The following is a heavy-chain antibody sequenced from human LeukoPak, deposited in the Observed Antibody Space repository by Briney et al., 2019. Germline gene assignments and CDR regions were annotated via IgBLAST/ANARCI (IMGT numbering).Heavy chain of an antibody. CDR3: ARVYSSGWYYFDY. V-gene: IGHV3-7*03. D-gene: IGHD6-19*01. Sequence: GGSLRLSCAASGFTFSSYWMSWVRQAPGKGLEWVANIKQDGSEKYYVDSVKGRFTISRDNAKNSLYLQMNSLRAEDTALYYCARVYSSGWYYFDYWGQGTLVTVSS. CDR2: IKQDGSEK. J-gene: IGHJ4*02. CDR1: GFTFSSYW.